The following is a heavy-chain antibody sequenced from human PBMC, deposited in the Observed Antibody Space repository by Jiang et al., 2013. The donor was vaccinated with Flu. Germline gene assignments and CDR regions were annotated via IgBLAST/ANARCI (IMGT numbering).Heavy chain of an antibody. CDR3: ARPQARIAAAGTKNDAFDI. V-gene: IGHV1-46*03. D-gene: IGHD6-13*01. CDR2: INPRGGST. J-gene: IGHJ3*02. CDR1: GYTFTSYY. Sequence: AEVKKPGASVKVSCRASGYTFTSYYMHWVRQAPGQGLEWMGIINPRGGSTTYAQKFQGRVTMTRDTSTSTVYMELSSLRSEDTAIYYCARPQARIAAAGTKNDAFDIWGQGTMVTVSS.